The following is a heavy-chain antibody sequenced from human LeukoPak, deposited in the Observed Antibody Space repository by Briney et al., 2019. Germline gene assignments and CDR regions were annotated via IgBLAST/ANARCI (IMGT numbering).Heavy chain of an antibody. CDR1: GFSFSSYV. J-gene: IGHJ4*02. CDR2: ISGNGGST. V-gene: IGHV3-23*01. CDR3: AKGIELWLTYFDH. Sequence: TGGSLRLSCVASGFSFSSYVMNWVRQAPGTGLECVSAISGNGGSTYYADSVKGRFTISRDNSKNTLSLQMNSLRAEDTAVYYCAKGIELWLTYFDHWGQGTLVTASS. D-gene: IGHD5-18*01.